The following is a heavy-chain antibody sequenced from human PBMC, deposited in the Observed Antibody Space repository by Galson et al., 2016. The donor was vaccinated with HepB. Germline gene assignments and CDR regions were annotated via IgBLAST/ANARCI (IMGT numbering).Heavy chain of an antibody. CDR2: IIPIIGNT. CDR3: ARSYYMSTEGYRPFDS. D-gene: IGHD5-18*01. CDR1: GDTFSKHG. V-gene: IGHV1-8*01. J-gene: IGHJ4*02. Sequence: SVKVSCKGSGDTFSKHGINWVRRAPGQGLEWMGSIIPIIGNTDYAQKFRGRVTMTRDTSTSTVYMELSSLRSEDTAVYFCARSYYMSTEGYRPFDSWSQGTLVTVSS.